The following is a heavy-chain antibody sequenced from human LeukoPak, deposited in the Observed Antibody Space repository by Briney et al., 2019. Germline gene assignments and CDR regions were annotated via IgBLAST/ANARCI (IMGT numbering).Heavy chain of an antibody. CDR2: INPNSGGT. CDR1: GYTFTGYY. CDR3: ARAVLPVAGTKVFDY. Sequence: ASVKVSCKASGYTFTGYYMHWVRQAPGQGLEWMGWINPNSGGTNYAQKFQGRVTMTRDTSISTAYMELSRLRSDDTAVYYCARAVLPVAGTKVFDYWGQGTLVTVSS. D-gene: IGHD6-19*01. J-gene: IGHJ4*02. V-gene: IGHV1-2*02.